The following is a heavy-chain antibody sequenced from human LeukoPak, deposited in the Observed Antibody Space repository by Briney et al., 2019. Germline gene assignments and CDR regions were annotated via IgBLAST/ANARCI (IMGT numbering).Heavy chain of an antibody. CDR1: GFTVSSNY. D-gene: IGHD3-3*01. CDR2: IYSGGST. CDR3: ARDLVFGVSRFDP. Sequence: GGSLRLSCAASGFTVSSNYMSWVRQAPGKGLEWVSVIYSGGSTYYADSVKGRFTIARDNSKNTLYLQMNSLRAEDTAVYYCARDLVFGVSRFDPWGQGTLVTVSS. V-gene: IGHV3-66*02. J-gene: IGHJ5*02.